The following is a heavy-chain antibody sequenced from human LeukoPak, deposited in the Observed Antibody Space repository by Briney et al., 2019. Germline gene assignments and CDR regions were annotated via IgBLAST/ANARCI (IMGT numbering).Heavy chain of an antibody. CDR2: IYHSGST. CDR1: GYSISSGYY. Sequence: PSETLSLTCAVSGYSISSGYYWGWIRQPPGKGLEWIGSIYHSGSTYYNPSLKSRVTISVDTSKNQCSLKLSSVTAADTAVYYCARTRSTSWFDPWGQGTLVTVSS. D-gene: IGHD2-2*01. J-gene: IGHJ5*02. CDR3: ARTRSTSWFDP. V-gene: IGHV4-38-2*01.